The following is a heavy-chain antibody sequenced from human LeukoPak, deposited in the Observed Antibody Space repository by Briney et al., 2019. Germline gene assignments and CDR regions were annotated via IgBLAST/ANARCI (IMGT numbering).Heavy chain of an antibody. CDR2: ISSSSSTI. V-gene: IGHV3-48*01. D-gene: IGHD1-26*01. CDR3: ARDRVISPYSGSYYGYFQH. Sequence: GGSLRLSCAASGFTFSSYSMNWVRQAPGKGLEWVSYISSSSSTIYYADSVKGRFTISRDNAKNSLYLQMNSLRAEDTAVYYCARDRVISPYSGSYYGYFQHWGQGTLVTVSS. J-gene: IGHJ1*01. CDR1: GFTFSSYS.